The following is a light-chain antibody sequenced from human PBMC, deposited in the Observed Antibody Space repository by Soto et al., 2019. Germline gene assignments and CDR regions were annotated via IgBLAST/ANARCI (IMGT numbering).Light chain of an antibody. Sequence: AIRMTQSPSSFSASTGDRVTITCRASQGISNYLAWYQQKPGKAPKLLIYAASTLQSGVPSRFSGSGSGTDFTLTISCLQSEDFATYFCQHYYDYPHTFGQRTKVEIK. CDR1: QGISNY. J-gene: IGKJ2*01. V-gene: IGKV1-8*01. CDR3: QHYYDYPHT. CDR2: AAS.